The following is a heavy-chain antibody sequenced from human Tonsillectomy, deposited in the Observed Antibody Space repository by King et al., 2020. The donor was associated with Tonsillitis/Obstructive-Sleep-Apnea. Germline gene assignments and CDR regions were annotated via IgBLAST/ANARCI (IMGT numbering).Heavy chain of an antibody. CDR3: ARTRYSYGYHFDY. V-gene: IGHV4-59*08. Sequence: VQLQESGPGLVKPSETLSLTCTVSGGSISSYYWSWIRQPPGKGLEWIGYIYYSGSTNYNPSLKSRVTISVDTSKNQFSLKLSSVTAADPAVYYCARTRYSYGYHFDYWGQGTLVTVSS. J-gene: IGHJ4*02. D-gene: IGHD5-18*01. CDR1: GGSISSYY. CDR2: IYYSGST.